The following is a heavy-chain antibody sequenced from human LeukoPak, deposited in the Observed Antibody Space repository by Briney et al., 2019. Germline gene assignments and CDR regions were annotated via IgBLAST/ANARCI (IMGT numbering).Heavy chain of an antibody. CDR1: GYTFTGYY. J-gene: IGHJ4*02. CDR2: INPNSGGT. D-gene: IGHD5-24*01. CDR3: ARGRGRWLQLRPFDY. Sequence: ASVKVSCKASGYTFTGYYMHWVRQAPGQGLEWMGWINPNSGGTNYAQKFQGRVTMTRDTSISTAYMELSRLRSEDTAVYYCARGRGRWLQLRPFDYWGQGTLVTVSS. V-gene: IGHV1-2*02.